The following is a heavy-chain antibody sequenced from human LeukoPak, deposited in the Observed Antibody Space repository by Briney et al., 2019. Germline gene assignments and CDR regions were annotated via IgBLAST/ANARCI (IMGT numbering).Heavy chain of an antibody. CDR3: TTLQLALAYGVDV. V-gene: IGHV3-15*01. D-gene: IGHD5-24*01. Sequence: GGSLRLSCAASGFTFSNAWMSWVRQAPGQGLEWIGRIKSKTDGETTEYAAPVKGRFTISRDDSKNTLYLQMNSLKTEDTAVYYCTTLQLALAYGVDVWGQGTTVTVSS. J-gene: IGHJ6*02. CDR1: GFTFSNAW. CDR2: IKSKTDGETT.